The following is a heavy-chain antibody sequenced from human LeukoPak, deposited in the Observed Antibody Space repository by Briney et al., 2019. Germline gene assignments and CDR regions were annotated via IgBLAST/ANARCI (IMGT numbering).Heavy chain of an antibody. CDR2: IYYSGST. D-gene: IGHD1-1*01. CDR3: ARQKGYPWAFDI. Sequence: SETLSLTCTVSGGSISSYYWSWIRQPPGKGLKWIGYIYYSGSTNYNPSLKSRVTISVDTSKNQFSLKLSSVTAADTAVYYCARQKGYPWAFDIWGQGTMVTVSS. CDR1: GGSISSYY. J-gene: IGHJ3*02. V-gene: IGHV4-59*01.